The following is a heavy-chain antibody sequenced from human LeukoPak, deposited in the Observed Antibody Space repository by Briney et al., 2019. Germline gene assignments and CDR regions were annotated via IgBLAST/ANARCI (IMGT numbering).Heavy chain of an antibody. Sequence: SETLSLTCAVYGGSFSGYYWSWIRQPPGKGLEWIGYIYYSGNTNYNPSLKSRVTISVDTSKNQFSLKLNSVTAADTAVYYCARVRYCSTNRCYDREFDNWGQGTLVTVSS. CDR3: ARVRYCSTNRCYDREFDN. CDR2: IYYSGNT. D-gene: IGHD2-2*01. CDR1: GGSFSGYY. J-gene: IGHJ4*02. V-gene: IGHV4-59*01.